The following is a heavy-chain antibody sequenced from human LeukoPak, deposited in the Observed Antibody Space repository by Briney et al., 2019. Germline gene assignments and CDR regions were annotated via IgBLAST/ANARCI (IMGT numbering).Heavy chain of an antibody. Sequence: GASVEVSCKASGYTFTSYDINWVRQATGQGLEWMGWTNPNSGNTGYAQKFQGRVTMTRNTSISTAYMELSSLRSEDTAVYYCRLWFGKDAFDIWGQGTMVTVSS. CDR3: RLWFGKDAFDI. D-gene: IGHD3-10*01. CDR1: GYTFTSYD. CDR2: TNPNSGNT. J-gene: IGHJ3*02. V-gene: IGHV1-8*01.